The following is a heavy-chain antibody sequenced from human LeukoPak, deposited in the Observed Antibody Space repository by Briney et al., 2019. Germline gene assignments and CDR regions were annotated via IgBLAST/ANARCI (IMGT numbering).Heavy chain of an antibody. Sequence: SETLSLTYAVSGGSISSSNWWSWVRQPPGKGLEWIGEIYHSGSTNYNPSLKSRVTISVDKSKNQFSLKLSSVTAADTAVYYCAGDTAMADAFDIWGQGTMVTVSS. J-gene: IGHJ3*02. CDR1: GGSISSSNW. D-gene: IGHD5-18*01. V-gene: IGHV4-4*02. CDR2: IYHSGST. CDR3: AGDTAMADAFDI.